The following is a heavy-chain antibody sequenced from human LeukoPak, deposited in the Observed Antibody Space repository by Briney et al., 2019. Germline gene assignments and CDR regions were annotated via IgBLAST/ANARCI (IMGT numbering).Heavy chain of an antibody. CDR2: IYYSGST. CDR1: GGSISSYY. V-gene: IGHV4-59*01. Sequence: PSETLSLTCTVSGGSISSYYWSWIRQPPGKGLEWIGYIYYSGSTNNNPSLKSRVTISVDTSKNQFSLKLSSVTAADTAVYYCARALNSGYHPHNWFDPWGQGTLVTVSS. J-gene: IGHJ5*02. D-gene: IGHD3-22*01. CDR3: ARALNSGYHPHNWFDP.